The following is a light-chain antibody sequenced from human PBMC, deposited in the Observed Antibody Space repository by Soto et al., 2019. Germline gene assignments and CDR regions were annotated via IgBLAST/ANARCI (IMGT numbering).Light chain of an antibody. Sequence: QSVLTQPPSASGTPGQRVTISCSGSSSNIGSNTVNWYQQLPGTAPKLLIYNNNQRPSGVPDRFSGSKSGTSASLAISGLQSEDEADYYCATWDDSRNKVFGPGTKVTVL. CDR1: SSNIGSNT. J-gene: IGLJ1*01. CDR3: ATWDDSRNKV. CDR2: NNN. V-gene: IGLV1-44*01.